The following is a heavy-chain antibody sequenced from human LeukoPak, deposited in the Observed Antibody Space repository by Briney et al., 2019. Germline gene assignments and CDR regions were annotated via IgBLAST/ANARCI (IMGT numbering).Heavy chain of an antibody. CDR1: GYSFTSYW. J-gene: IGHJ5*02. Sequence: GESLKISCKGSGYSFTSYWIGWVHQMPGKGLGWMGIIYPGDSDTRYSPSFQGQVTISADKSISTAYLQWSSLKASDTAMYYCARAKIRFLEWLLFGGWFDPWGQGTLVTVSS. CDR3: ARAKIRFLEWLLFGGWFDP. V-gene: IGHV5-51*07. D-gene: IGHD3-3*01. CDR2: IYPGDSDT.